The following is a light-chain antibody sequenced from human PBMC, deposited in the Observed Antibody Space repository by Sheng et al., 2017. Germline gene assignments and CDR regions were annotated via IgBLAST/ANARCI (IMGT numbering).Light chain of an antibody. Sequence: DIVLTQSPGTLSLSPGEKATLSCRASQSIDLNFLAWYQQKPGQAPRLLIYGATSRATDIPDRFSGSGSGTDFTLTISRLEPEDFAVYYCQQYDTSPWTFGLGTKVEIK. CDR3: QQYDTSPWT. J-gene: IGKJ1*01. CDR1: QSIDLNF. V-gene: IGKV3-20*01. CDR2: GAT.